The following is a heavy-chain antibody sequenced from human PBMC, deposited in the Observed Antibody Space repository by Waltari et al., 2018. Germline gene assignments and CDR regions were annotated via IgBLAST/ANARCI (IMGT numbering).Heavy chain of an antibody. CDR2: ISYDGSNK. D-gene: IGHD5-18*01. Sequence: TFSSYAMHWVRQAPGKGLEWVAVISYDGSNKYYADSVKGRFTISRDNSKNTLYLQMNSLRAEDTAVYYCARDGGLRTARGYSYGYFFDYWGQGTLVTVSS. CDR1: TFSSYA. CDR3: ARDGGLRTARGYSYGYFFDY. J-gene: IGHJ4*02. V-gene: IGHV3-30*01.